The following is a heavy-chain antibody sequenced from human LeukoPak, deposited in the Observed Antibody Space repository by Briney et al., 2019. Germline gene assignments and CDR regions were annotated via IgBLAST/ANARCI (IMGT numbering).Heavy chain of an antibody. Sequence: ASVKVSCKASEYTFSVYHIHWVRQAPGQGLEWMAWINPDSGDTNYAQKFQGRVTMTRDTSITTAYMEVSRLRSDDTAVYYCAREPRPRGGWFVSDWGQGTLVTVSS. CDR3: AREPRPRGGWFVSD. V-gene: IGHV1-2*02. CDR2: INPDSGDT. CDR1: EYTFSVYH. J-gene: IGHJ4*02. D-gene: IGHD6-19*01.